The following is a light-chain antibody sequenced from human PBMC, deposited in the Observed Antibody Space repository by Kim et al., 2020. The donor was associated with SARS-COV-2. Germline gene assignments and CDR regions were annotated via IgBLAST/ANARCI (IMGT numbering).Light chain of an antibody. Sequence: SPGEIATRSCRASQSVGIKLAWYQQKPGQAPRLLIYDASTRETGIPGRFSGSGSGTEFTLTIGSLQSEDFALYYCQQYHKWPGITFGQGTRLEIK. V-gene: IGKV3-15*01. CDR1: QSVGIK. J-gene: IGKJ5*01. CDR3: QQYHKWPGIT. CDR2: DAS.